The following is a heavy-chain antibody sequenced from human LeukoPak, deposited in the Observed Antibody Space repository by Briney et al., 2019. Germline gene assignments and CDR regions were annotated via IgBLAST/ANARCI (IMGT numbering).Heavy chain of an antibody. CDR1: GGTFSSYA. D-gene: IGHD6-13*01. CDR2: IIPIFGTA. J-gene: IGHJ4*02. Sequence: GASVKVSCKASGGTFSSYAISWVRQAPGQGLEWMGGIIPIFGTANYAQKFQGRVTITTDESTSTAYMELSSLRSEDTAVYYCARSSAIAAVKNYFDYWGQGTLVTVSS. V-gene: IGHV1-69*05. CDR3: ARSSAIAAVKNYFDY.